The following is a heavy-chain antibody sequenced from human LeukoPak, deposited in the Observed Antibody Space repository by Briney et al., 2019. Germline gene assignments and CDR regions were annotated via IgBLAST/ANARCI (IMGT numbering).Heavy chain of an antibody. Sequence: PGGSLRLSCAASGFTFSSYGMHWVRQAPGKGLEWVAFTRYDGSNKYYADSVKGRFTISRDNSKNTLYLQMNSLRVEDTAVYYCAKEYLERRICYYMDVWGKGTTVTVSS. CDR3: AKEYLERRICYYMDV. CDR2: TRYDGSNK. CDR1: GFTFSSYG. J-gene: IGHJ6*03. D-gene: IGHD1-20*01. V-gene: IGHV3-30*02.